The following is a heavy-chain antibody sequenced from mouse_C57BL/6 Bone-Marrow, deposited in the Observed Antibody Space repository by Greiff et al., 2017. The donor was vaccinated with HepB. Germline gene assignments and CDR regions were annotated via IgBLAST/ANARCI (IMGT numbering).Heavy chain of an antibody. CDR1: GYTFTSYG. D-gene: IGHD2-5*01. CDR2: IYPRSGNT. J-gene: IGHJ3*01. Sequence: QVQLQQSGAELARPGASVKLSCKASGYTFTSYGISWVKQRTGQGLEWIGEIYPRSGNTYYNEKFKGKATLTAGKSSSTAYMELRSLTSEDSAVYFCARGLYSIWFAYWGQGTLVTVSA. CDR3: ARGLYSIWFAY. V-gene: IGHV1-81*01.